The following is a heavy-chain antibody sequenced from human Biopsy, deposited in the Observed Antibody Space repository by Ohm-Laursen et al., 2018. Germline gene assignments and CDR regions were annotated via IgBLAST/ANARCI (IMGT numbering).Heavy chain of an antibody. Sequence: SETLSLTCTVSGDSISSYYWSWIRQPPGKGLEWIGYVYYTGSTDYNPSLQSRVTISVDTSKNHFSLRLRSVTPADTAIYYCARDRGYYSDRTVPGYFDLRGRGTRVTVSS. D-gene: IGHD3-22*01. J-gene: IGHJ2*01. CDR2: VYYTGST. CDR3: ARDRGYYSDRTVPGYFDL. CDR1: GDSISSYY. V-gene: IGHV4-59*01.